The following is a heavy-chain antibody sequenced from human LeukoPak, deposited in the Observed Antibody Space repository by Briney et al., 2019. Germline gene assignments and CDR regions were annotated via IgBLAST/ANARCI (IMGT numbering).Heavy chain of an antibody. J-gene: IGHJ6*02. V-gene: IGHV4-39*07. CDR2: YNHSGGT. Sequence: SGTLSLTCTVSGGSISSSSYYWGWIRQPPGKGLEWIGEYNHSGGTNYNPSLKSRVTISVDTSKNQFSLKLSSVTAADTAVYYCARGPKIAAAGRDYYYYGMDVWGQGTTVTVSS. CDR3: ARGPKIAAAGRDYYYYGMDV. D-gene: IGHD6-13*01. CDR1: GGSISSSSYY.